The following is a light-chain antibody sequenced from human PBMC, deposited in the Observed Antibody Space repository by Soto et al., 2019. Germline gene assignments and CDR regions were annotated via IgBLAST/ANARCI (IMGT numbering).Light chain of an antibody. J-gene: IGKJ2*01. CDR2: GAS. V-gene: IGKV3-20*01. CDR3: QQYGSSPVT. Sequence: EIVLTQSPGTLSLSPGERATLSCRASQSVSSSYLAWYQQKPGQAPRLLIYGASSRATGIPDRFSGSGSGTAFTLTISRLEPEDFGVYYCQQYGSSPVTFGQGTKLEIK. CDR1: QSVSSSY.